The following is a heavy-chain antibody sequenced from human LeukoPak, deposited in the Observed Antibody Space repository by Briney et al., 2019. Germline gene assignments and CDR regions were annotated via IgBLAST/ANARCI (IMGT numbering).Heavy chain of an antibody. Sequence: GASVKVSCKVSGYTLTELSMHWVRQAPGKGLEWMGGFDPEDGETIYAQKFQGRVTMTEGTSTDTAYMELSSLRSEDTAVYYCATGGTSWTDEFDYWGQGTLVTVSS. CDR2: FDPEDGET. J-gene: IGHJ4*02. V-gene: IGHV1-24*01. CDR1: GYTLTELS. D-gene: IGHD2-2*01. CDR3: ATGGTSWTDEFDY.